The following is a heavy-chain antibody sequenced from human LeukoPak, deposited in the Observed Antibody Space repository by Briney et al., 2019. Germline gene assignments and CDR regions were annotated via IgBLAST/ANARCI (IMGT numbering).Heavy chain of an antibody. Sequence: ASVKVSCKASGYTFTGYYMHWVRQAPGQGLEWMGWINPNSGGTNYAQKFQGRVTMTRGTSISTAYMELSRLRSDGTAVYYCAREGRYYYDSSGHNWFDPWGQGTLVTVSS. CDR1: GYTFTGYY. D-gene: IGHD3-22*01. CDR2: INPNSGGT. V-gene: IGHV1-2*02. J-gene: IGHJ5*02. CDR3: AREGRYYYDSSGHNWFDP.